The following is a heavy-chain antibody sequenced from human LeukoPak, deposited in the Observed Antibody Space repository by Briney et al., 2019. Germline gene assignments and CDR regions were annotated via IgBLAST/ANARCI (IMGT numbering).Heavy chain of an antibody. CDR3: ARDLFRPGYCSSTSCYPPDY. J-gene: IGHJ4*02. CDR1: GHTFTSYG. V-gene: IGHV1-18*01. D-gene: IGHD2-2*01. CDR2: ISAYNGNT. Sequence: ASVKVSCKASGHTFTSYGISWVRQAPGQGLEWMGWISAYNGNTNYAQKLQGRVTMTTDTSTSTAYMELRSLRSDDTAVYYRARDLFRPGYCSSTSCYPPDYWGQGTLVTVSS.